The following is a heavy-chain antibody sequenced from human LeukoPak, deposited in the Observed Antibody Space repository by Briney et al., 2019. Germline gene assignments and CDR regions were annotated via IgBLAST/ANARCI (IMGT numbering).Heavy chain of an antibody. J-gene: IGHJ3*02. Sequence: GGSLRLSCAASGFTFSSYAMHWVRQAPGKGLEWVAVISYDGSNKYYADSVKGRFTISRDDFKNTVYLQMNSLRAEDTAVYYCARAGWAFGGTIVEDAFDIWGQGTMVTISS. V-gene: IGHV3-30*14. CDR3: ARAGWAFGGTIVEDAFDI. CDR2: ISYDGSNK. D-gene: IGHD3-16*02. CDR1: GFTFSSYA.